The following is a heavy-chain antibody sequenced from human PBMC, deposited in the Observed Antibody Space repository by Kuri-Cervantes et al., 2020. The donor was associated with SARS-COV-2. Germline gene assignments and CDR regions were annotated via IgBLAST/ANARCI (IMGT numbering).Heavy chain of an antibody. CDR3: AKEDLGNCSSTSCPYSYYGMDV. CDR1: GGSISSSSYY. J-gene: IGHJ6*02. CDR2: FYYSGST. D-gene: IGHD2-2*01. V-gene: IGHV4-39*02. Sequence: SETLSLTCTVSGGSISSSSYYWGWLRQPPGKGLEWIGSFYYSGSTYYNPSLKSRVTISVDTSKNHFSLKLSSVSAADTAVYYCAKEDLGNCSSTSCPYSYYGMDVWGQGPTVTVSS.